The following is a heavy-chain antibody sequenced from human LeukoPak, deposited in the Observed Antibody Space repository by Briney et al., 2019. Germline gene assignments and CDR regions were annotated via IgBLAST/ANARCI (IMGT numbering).Heavy chain of an antibody. D-gene: IGHD6-13*01. CDR1: GFTFSSYG. CDR3: ARDPGSSSWYPDY. V-gene: IGHV3-23*01. Sequence: GGSLRLSCAASGFTFSSYGMSWVRQAPGKGLEWVSAISGSGGSTYYADSVKGRFTISRDNSKNTLYLQMNSLRAEDTAVYYCARDPGSSSWYPDYWGQGTLVTVSS. CDR2: ISGSGGST. J-gene: IGHJ4*02.